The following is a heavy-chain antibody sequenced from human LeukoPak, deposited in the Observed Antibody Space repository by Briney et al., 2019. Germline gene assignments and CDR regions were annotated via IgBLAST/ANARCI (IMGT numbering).Heavy chain of an antibody. J-gene: IGHJ5*02. CDR1: GGSFSGYY. Sequence: PSETLSLTCAVYGGSFSGYYWSWIRQPPGKGLEWIGEINHSGSTNYNPSLKSRVTISVDTSKNQFSLKLSSVTAADTAVYYCARAPPYDFWSLYNWFDPWGQGTLVTVSS. CDR3: ARAPPYDFWSLYNWFDP. D-gene: IGHD3-3*01. CDR2: INHSGST. V-gene: IGHV4-34*01.